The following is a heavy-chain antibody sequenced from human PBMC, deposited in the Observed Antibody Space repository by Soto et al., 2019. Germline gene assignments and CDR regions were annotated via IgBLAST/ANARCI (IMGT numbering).Heavy chain of an antibody. D-gene: IGHD2-15*01. V-gene: IGHV4-31*03. CDR1: GGSISSGGYY. CDR3: ARDGLLGYCSGGSCRNYYGMDV. CDR2: IYYSGST. J-gene: IGHJ6*02. Sequence: PSETLSLTCTVSGGSISSGGYYWSWIRPHPRKSLEWIGYIYYSGSTYYNPSLKSRVTISVNTSKNQFSLKLSSVTAADTAVYYCARDGLLGYCSGGSCRNYYGMDVWGQETTVTVSS.